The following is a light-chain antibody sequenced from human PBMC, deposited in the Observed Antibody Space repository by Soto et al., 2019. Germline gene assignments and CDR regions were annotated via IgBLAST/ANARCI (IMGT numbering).Light chain of an antibody. CDR1: TSDVGAYNY. CDR2: EVD. Sequence: QSALTQPASVSGSPGQSVSISCTGSTSDVGAYNYVAWYQHKPGKAPRLLIYEVDHRPSGISPRFSGSKSGNTASLTISGLQTDYEADYYCSSYTVINTAVFGGGTKLTVL. V-gene: IGLV2-14*01. CDR3: SSYTVINTAV. J-gene: IGLJ3*02.